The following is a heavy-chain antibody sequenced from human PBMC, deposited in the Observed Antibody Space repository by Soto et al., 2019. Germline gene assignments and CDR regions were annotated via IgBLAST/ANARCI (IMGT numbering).Heavy chain of an antibody. V-gene: IGHV4-30-2*01. CDR2: IYHSGST. CDR3: ARGMTTVTTFDY. D-gene: IGHD4-4*01. Sequence: SETLSLTCACSGGSISSGGYPWSWIRQPPGKGLEWIGYIYHSGSTYYNPSLKGRVTISVDRSKNQFSLKLSSVTAADTAVYYCARGMTTVTTFDYWGQGTLVTVSS. CDR1: GGSISSGGYP. J-gene: IGHJ4*02.